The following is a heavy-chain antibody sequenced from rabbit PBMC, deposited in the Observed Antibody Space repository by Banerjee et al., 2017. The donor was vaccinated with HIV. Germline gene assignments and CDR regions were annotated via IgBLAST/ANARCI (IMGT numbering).Heavy chain of an antibody. CDR1: GFDFSSYG. J-gene: IGHJ4*01. Sequence: QEQLEESGGGLVQPGGSLKVTCTVSGFDFSSYGVSWVRQAPGKGLEWIGYIDTADGNIYYATWVNGRFTISSHNAQNTLYLQLNSLTAADTATYFCARGADNHWYISYFRLWGPGTLVTVS. CDR2: IDTADGNI. D-gene: IGHD1-1*01. CDR3: ARGADNHWYISYFRL. V-gene: IGHV1S47*01.